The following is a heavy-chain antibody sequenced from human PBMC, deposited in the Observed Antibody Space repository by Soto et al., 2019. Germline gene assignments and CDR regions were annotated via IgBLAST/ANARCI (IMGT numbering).Heavy chain of an antibody. CDR1: GFTFSSYS. CDR2: ISSSSSYI. J-gene: IGHJ6*03. D-gene: IGHD2-15*01. V-gene: IGHV3-21*01. Sequence: GGSLRLSCAASGFTFSSYSMNWVRQAPGKGLEWVSSISSSSSYIYYADSVKGRFTISRDNAKNSLYLQMNSLRAEDTAVYYCARCGGSCYYYYYMDVWGKGTTVTVSS. CDR3: ARCGGSCYYYYYMDV.